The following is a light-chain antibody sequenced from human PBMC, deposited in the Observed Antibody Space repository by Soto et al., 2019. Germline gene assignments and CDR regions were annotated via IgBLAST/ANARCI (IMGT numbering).Light chain of an antibody. Sequence: QSALTQPASVSGSPGQSITISCTGTSSDIGGYNYVSWYQQHPGKVPKLIIYDVSNRPSGVSDRFSDSKSGNAASRTISGLQAEDEADYYCSSYTSTSTLYVFGTGTKLTVL. J-gene: IGLJ1*01. CDR1: SSDIGGYNY. V-gene: IGLV2-14*03. CDR3: SSYTSTSTLYV. CDR2: DVS.